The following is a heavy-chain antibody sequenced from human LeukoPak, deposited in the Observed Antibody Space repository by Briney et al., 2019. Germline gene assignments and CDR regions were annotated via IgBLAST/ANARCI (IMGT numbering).Heavy chain of an antibody. J-gene: IGHJ4*02. CDR3: ARHVVSGYSGYGRGYYFDY. V-gene: IGHV4-38-2*01. Sequence: SETLSLTCAVSGYSISSGFYWGWIRPPPGKGLGGIEMIYHSGSTYYQPSLKSRVTISVDTSKNQCSLKLSSVTAADTAVYYCARHVVSGYSGYGRGYYFDYWGQGTLVTVSS. CDR1: GYSISSGFY. CDR2: IYHSGST. D-gene: IGHD5-12*01.